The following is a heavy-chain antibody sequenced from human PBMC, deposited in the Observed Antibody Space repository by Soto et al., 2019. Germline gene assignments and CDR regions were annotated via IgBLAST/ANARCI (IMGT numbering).Heavy chain of an antibody. J-gene: IGHJ4*02. CDR1: GYNFRSYW. Sequence: GHSLKISCKGYGYNFRSYWIGWVRQMTGKGLELMGIIYPDDSRTRYSPSLQGHVTISADKSISTAYLQWSSLKASDTAMYYCARQDDGGNPRRDYWGQGTLVTVSA. D-gene: IGHD4-17*01. CDR3: ARQDDGGNPRRDY. CDR2: IYPDDSRT. V-gene: IGHV5-51*01.